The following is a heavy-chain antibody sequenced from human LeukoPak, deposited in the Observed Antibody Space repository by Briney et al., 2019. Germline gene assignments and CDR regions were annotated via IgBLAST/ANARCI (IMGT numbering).Heavy chain of an antibody. CDR3: ARDREKGRIAAAGTDY. J-gene: IGHJ4*02. CDR2: IIPIFGTA. Sequence: GASVKVSCKASGYTFTGYYMHWVRQAPGQGLEWMGGIIPIFGTANYAQKFQGRVTITAGESTSTAYMELSSLRSEDTAVYYCARDREKGRIAAAGTDYWGQGTLVTVSS. CDR1: GYTFTGYY. V-gene: IGHV1-69*13. D-gene: IGHD6-13*01.